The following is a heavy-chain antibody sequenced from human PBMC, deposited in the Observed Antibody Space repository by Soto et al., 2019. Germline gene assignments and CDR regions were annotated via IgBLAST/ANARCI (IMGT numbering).Heavy chain of an antibody. CDR2: ISGYNGKT. V-gene: IGHV1-18*01. D-gene: IGHD6-25*01. CDR3: ACEGQWAAKSSGDVFDI. J-gene: IGHJ3*02. CDR1: GYSFTSYG. Sequence: ASVKVSCKGSGYSFTSYGIRWVRQAPGQGVEWMGWISGYNGKTNYAEKFQGRVTMSTDTSTSTAYMELRSLRSDDTAVYYCACEGQWAAKSSGDVFDIWGQGTKVTVSS.